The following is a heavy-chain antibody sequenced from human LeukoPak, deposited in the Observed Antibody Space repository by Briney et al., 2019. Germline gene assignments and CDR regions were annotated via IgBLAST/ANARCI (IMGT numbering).Heavy chain of an antibody. D-gene: IGHD3-10*01. Sequence: SETLSLTCTVSGVSISTYYWSWIRQPPGKGPEWIGYIYNSGYTDYNPSLKRRVIISVDTSKNQFSLRLSSVTAADTAVYYCASTSGIDWGQGTLVTVSS. CDR2: IYNSGYT. J-gene: IGHJ4*02. CDR1: GVSISTYY. V-gene: IGHV4-59*12. CDR3: ASTSGID.